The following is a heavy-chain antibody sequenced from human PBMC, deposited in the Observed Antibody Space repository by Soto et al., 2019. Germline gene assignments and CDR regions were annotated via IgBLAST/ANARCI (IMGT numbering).Heavy chain of an antibody. CDR2: MYSSGTT. V-gene: IGHV3-53*02. J-gene: IGHJ6*02. D-gene: IGHD6-6*01. CDR1: GFSVSSNF. CDR3: ASSSRTDYNFAMDT. Sequence: EVQLVETGGGLIQPGGSLRLSCAVSGFSVSSNFMSWVRQAPGKGLEWVSVMYSSGTTHDADSVKGRFTISRDNSKNTVYLELNSLRVDDTAVYYCASSSRTDYNFAMDTWGQGTTVIVSS.